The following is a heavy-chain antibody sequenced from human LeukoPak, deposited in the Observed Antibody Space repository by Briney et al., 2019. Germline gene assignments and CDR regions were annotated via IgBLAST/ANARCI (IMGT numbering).Heavy chain of an antibody. V-gene: IGHV4-59*12. CDR3: ARDVLR. J-gene: IGHJ4*02. CDR2: IYNSGST. Sequence: KPSETLSLTCTVSGDSISSNYWSWIRQPPGKGLEWIGYIYNSGSTYYNPSLKSRVTMSVDTSRNQFSLKLNSVTAADTAVYYCARDVLRWGQGTLVTVSS. CDR1: GDSISSNY.